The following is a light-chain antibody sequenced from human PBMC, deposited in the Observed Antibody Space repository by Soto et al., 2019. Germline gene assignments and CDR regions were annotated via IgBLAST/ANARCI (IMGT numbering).Light chain of an antibody. CDR3: QQYNNWPRT. CDR1: QSVSNN. CDR2: GAS. V-gene: IGKV3-15*01. J-gene: IGKJ1*01. Sequence: EIVMTQSPATLSGSPGERATLSCRASQSVSNNLVWYQQKPGQAPRLLIYGASTRATGIPARFSGSGSGTEFTLTISSLQSEDFAIYYCQQYNNWPRTFGQGTKVEIK.